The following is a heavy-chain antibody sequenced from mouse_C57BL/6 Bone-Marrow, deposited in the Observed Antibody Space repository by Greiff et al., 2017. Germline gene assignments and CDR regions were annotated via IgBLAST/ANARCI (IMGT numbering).Heavy chain of an antibody. D-gene: IGHD1-1*02. CDR2: IYPRSGNT. J-gene: IGHJ1*03. CDR1: GYTFTSYG. CDR3: ARKRDYGWYFDV. V-gene: IGHV1-81*01. Sequence: QVQLQQSGAELARPGASVKLSCKASGYTFTSYGISWVKQRTGRGLEWIGEIYPRSGNTYYNEKFKGKATLTADTSSSTAYMELRSLTSEDSAVYFCARKRDYGWYFDVWGTGTTVTVSS.